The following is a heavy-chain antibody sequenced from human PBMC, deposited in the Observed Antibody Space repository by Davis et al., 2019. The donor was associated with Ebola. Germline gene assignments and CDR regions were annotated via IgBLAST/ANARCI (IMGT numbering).Heavy chain of an antibody. CDR2: INAGNGNT. J-gene: IGHJ4*02. V-gene: IGHV1-3*01. CDR1: GYTFTSYV. CDR3: ARDEFDY. Sequence: ASVKVSCKASGYTFTSYVIHWVRQAPGQRLEWLGWINAGNGNTKYSQKFQARVTIIRDTSASTAYMELSSLRSEDTAVNFCARDEFDYWGQGTLVTVSS.